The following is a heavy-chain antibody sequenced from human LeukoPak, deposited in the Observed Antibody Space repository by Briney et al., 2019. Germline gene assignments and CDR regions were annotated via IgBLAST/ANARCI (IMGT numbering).Heavy chain of an antibody. CDR1: GFTFSSYW. CDR3: ARDSPYGDYSPYYFDY. V-gene: IGHV3-7*01. Sequence: PGGSLRLSCAASGFTFSSYWMSWVRQAPGKGLEWVANIKQDGTEKNYVDSVKGRFAISRDNAKNSLHLQMNSLRAEDTAVYYCARDSPYGDYSPYYFDYWGQGTLVTVSS. CDR2: IKQDGTEK. J-gene: IGHJ4*02. D-gene: IGHD4-17*01.